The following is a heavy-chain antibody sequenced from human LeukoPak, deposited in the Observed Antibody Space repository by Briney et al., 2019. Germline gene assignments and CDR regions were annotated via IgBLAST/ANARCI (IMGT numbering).Heavy chain of an antibody. CDR2: ISWNSGSI. CDR3: AKSQDYDILTGLDY. CDR1: GFTFDDYA. Sequence: PGGSLRLSCADSGFTFDDYAMHWVRQAPGKGLEWVSGISWNSGSIGYADSVKGRFTISRDNAKNSLYLQMNSLRAEDTALYYCAKSQDYDILTGLDYWGQGTLVTVSS. V-gene: IGHV3-9*01. J-gene: IGHJ4*02. D-gene: IGHD3-9*01.